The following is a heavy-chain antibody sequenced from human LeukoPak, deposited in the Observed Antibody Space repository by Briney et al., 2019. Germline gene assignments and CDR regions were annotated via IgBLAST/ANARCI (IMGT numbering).Heavy chain of an antibody. CDR3: ATKPNGDYYFDY. CDR2: IHYSGAT. D-gene: IGHD4-17*01. CDR1: GGSISSSDYY. Sequence: SETLSLTCTVSGGSISSSDYYWSWIRQPPGMGLEWIGYIHYSGATYYNPSLKSRVTLSVDTSKNQFSLRLTSVTAADTAVYYCATKPNGDYYFDYWGQGTLATVSS. J-gene: IGHJ4*02. V-gene: IGHV4-30-4*01.